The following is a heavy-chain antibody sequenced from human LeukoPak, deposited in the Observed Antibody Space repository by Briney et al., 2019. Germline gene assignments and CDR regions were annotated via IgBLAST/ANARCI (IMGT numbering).Heavy chain of an antibody. J-gene: IGHJ4*02. V-gene: IGHV4-39*01. CDR1: GASISSTNNF. Sequence: PSETLSLTCTVSGASISSTNNFWGWIRQTPGKGLEWIATIYYSGSTYYNPSLKSRVTISVDTSKNQFSLKLSSVTAADTAVYYCARHARRGDFFDYWGQGTLVTVSS. CDR3: ARHARRGDFFDY. CDR2: IYYSGST.